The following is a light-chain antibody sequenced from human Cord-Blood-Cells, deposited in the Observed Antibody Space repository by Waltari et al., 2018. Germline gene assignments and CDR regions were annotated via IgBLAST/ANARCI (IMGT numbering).Light chain of an antibody. CDR3: SSYAGSNNYV. CDR1: SSDVGGYNY. J-gene: IGLJ1*01. V-gene: IGLV2-8*01. CDR2: EVS. Sequence: QSALTQPPSASGSPGQSVTISCTGTSSDVGGYNYVSWYQQHPGKSPKLMIYEVSKRPSGFPSRFSGSKSGNTASLPVSGLQAEYEADYYCSSYAGSNNYVFGTGTKVTVL.